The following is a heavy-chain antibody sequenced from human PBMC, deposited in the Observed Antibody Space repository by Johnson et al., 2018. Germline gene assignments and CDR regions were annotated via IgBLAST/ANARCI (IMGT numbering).Heavy chain of an antibody. CDR2: IDHDGPET. CDR1: GFFFRDSW. V-gene: IGHV3-74*01. J-gene: IGHJ3*01. D-gene: IGHD3-16*01. Sequence: VQLQESGGGLVQXGGSLRLXCLASGFFFRDSWMHWVRHVPGQGLIWVSRIDHDGPETIYADSVKGRFPISRDNAKNTLHLHMPSLRVEDTAVYSCVRDPQKSSPTLDVWGLGTMVTVSS. CDR3: VRDPQKSSPTLDV.